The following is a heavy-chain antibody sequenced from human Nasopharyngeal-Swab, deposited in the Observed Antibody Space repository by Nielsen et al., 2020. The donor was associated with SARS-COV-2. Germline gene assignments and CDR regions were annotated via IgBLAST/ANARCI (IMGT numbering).Heavy chain of an antibody. Sequence: SETLSLTCTVSGGSISSSSYYWGWIRQPPGKGLEWIGSIYYSGSTYYNPSLKSRVTISVDTSKNQFSRKLSSVTAADTAVYYCARHDHTIVRAIDYWGQGTLVTVSS. CDR3: ARHDHTIVRAIDY. CDR1: GGSISSSSYY. V-gene: IGHV4-39*01. J-gene: IGHJ4*02. CDR2: IYYSGST. D-gene: IGHD3-3*01.